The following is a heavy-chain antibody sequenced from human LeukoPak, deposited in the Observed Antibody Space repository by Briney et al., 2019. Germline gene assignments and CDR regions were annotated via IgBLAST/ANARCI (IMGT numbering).Heavy chain of an antibody. CDR2: IRNDGTSK. CDR1: GFTFSRYA. Sequence: GGSLKLSCVASGFTFSRYAMSWVRQAPGKGLEWVAFIRNDGTSKYYADFAKGRFTVSRDNSKDTVYLQINSRRPDDTAVYYCAKRISGAYYSLLDFWGEGTLVTDSS. V-gene: IGHV3-30*02. J-gene: IGHJ4*02. CDR3: AKRISGAYYSLLDF. D-gene: IGHD7-27*01.